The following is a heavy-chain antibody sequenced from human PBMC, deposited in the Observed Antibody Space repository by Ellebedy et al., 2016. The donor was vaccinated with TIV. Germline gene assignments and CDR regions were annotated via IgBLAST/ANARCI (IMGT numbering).Heavy chain of an antibody. CDR3: ARGYYYSIHRGWEDYYYYYYMDV. CDR2: INHSGST. CDR1: GGSFSGYY. Sequence: SETLSLTXAVYGGSFSGYYWSWIRQPPGKGLEWIGEINHSGSTNYNPSLKSRVTISVDTSKNQFSLKLSSVTAADTAVYYCARGYYYSIHRGWEDYYYYYYMDVWGKGTTVTVSS. V-gene: IGHV4-34*01. D-gene: IGHD3-22*01. J-gene: IGHJ6*03.